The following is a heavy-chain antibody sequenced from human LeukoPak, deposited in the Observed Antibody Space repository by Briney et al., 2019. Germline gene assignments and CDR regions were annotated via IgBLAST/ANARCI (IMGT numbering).Heavy chain of an antibody. CDR3: AELGITMIGGV. J-gene: IGHJ6*04. Sequence: GGSLRLSCAASGFTFDDYAMNWVRQAPGKGLEWVSYISSSGSTIYYADSVKGRFTTSRDNAKNSLYLQMNSLRAEDTAVYYCAELGITMIGGVWGKGTTVTISS. CDR1: GFTFDDYA. V-gene: IGHV3-48*03. D-gene: IGHD3-10*02. CDR2: ISSSGSTI.